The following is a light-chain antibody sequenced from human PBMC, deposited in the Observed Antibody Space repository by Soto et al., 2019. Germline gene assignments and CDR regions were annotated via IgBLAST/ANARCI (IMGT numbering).Light chain of an antibody. CDR2: DAS. J-gene: IGKJ5*01. Sequence: EIVLTQSPATLSLSPGERATLSCRASQSVSSYLAWSQQKPGEAPSLLIYDASNRATGIPASFSGRGSGTDFALSISSLGPEDFEVYFCQQRSTWPPITSGQGTRLEI. CDR3: QQRSTWPPIT. V-gene: IGKV3-11*01. CDR1: QSVSSY.